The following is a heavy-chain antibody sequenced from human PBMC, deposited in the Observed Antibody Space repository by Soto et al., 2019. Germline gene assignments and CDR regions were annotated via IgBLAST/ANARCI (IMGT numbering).Heavy chain of an antibody. CDR2: IIPIFGTA. CDR1: GGTFSGYA. J-gene: IGHJ6*02. Sequence: SVKVSCKASGGTFSGYAISWVRQAPGQGLEWMGGIIPIFGTANYAQKFQGRVTITADESTSTAYMELSSLRSEDTAVYYCATVTVTTDYYGMDVWGQGTTVTVSS. D-gene: IGHD4-17*01. V-gene: IGHV1-69*13. CDR3: ATVTVTTDYYGMDV.